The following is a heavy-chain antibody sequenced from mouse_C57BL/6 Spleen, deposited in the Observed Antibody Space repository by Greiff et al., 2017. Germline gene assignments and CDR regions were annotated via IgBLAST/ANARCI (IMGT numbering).Heavy chain of an antibody. D-gene: IGHD2-12*01. Sequence: QVQLQQSGAELVRPGTSVKVSCKASGYAFTNYLIAWVKQRPGQGLEWIGVINPGSGGTNYNEQFKGKATLTADKSSSTAYMQLSSLTSEDSAVYFCARSLTIGTGFDDWGQGTTLTVSS. CDR2: INPGSGGT. J-gene: IGHJ2*01. CDR1: GYAFTNYL. V-gene: IGHV1-54*01. CDR3: ARSLTIGTGFDD.